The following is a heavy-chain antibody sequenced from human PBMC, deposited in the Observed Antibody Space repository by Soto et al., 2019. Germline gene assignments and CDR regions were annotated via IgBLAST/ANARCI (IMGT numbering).Heavy chain of an antibody. CDR1: GGSISSYY. Sequence: PSETLSLTCTVSGGSISSYYWSWIRQPPGKGLEWIGYIYYSGSTNYNPSLKSRVTISVDTSKNQFSLKLSSVTAADTAVYYCARVGHIAAAGTVEYFQHWGQGTLVTVSS. CDR3: ARVGHIAAAGTVEYFQH. D-gene: IGHD6-13*01. V-gene: IGHV4-59*01. CDR2: IYYSGST. J-gene: IGHJ1*01.